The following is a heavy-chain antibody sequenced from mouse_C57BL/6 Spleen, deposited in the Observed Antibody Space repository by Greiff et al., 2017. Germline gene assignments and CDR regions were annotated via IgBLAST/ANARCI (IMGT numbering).Heavy chain of an antibody. CDR2: IYPGDGDT. Sequence: QVQLQQSGPELVKPGASVKISCKASGYAFSSSWMNWVKQRPGKGLEWIGRIYPGDGDTNYNGKFKGKATLTADKSSSTAYMQLSSLTSEDSAVYFCARSVLRYGYFDVWGTGTTVTVSS. CDR1: GYAFSSSW. V-gene: IGHV1-82*01. D-gene: IGHD1-1*01. J-gene: IGHJ1*03. CDR3: ARSVLRYGYFDV.